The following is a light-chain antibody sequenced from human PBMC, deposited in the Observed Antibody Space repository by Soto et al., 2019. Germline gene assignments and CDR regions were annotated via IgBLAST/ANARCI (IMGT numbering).Light chain of an antibody. CDR2: GAS. Sequence: EVVLTQSPATLSVSPGDRATLSCRASQSVSRNLAWYQQKPGQAPRLLIYGASTRATGVPARFSGSGSATEFTLSISSLQSEDVAVYYCQHYDSLPHTFGQGTKLVS. V-gene: IGKV3-15*01. CDR3: QHYDSLPHT. J-gene: IGKJ2*01. CDR1: QSVSRN.